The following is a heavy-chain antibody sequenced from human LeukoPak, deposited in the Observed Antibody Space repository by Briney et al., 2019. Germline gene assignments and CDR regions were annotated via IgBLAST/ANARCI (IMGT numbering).Heavy chain of an antibody. V-gene: IGHV3-30*18. Sequence: GGSLRLSCAASGLTFSSYGMRWVRQAPGKGLEWVAVISYDGSNKYYADSVKGRFTISRDNSKNTLYLQMNSLRAEDTAVYYCAKEFSGYSYGRDDAFDIWGQGTMVTVSS. CDR2: ISYDGSNK. J-gene: IGHJ3*02. CDR3: AKEFSGYSYGRDDAFDI. CDR1: GLTFSSYG. D-gene: IGHD5-18*01.